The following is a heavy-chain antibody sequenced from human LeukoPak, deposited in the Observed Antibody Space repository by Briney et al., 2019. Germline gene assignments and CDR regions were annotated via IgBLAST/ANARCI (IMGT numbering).Heavy chain of an antibody. CDR3: ARDPGRGDYYGSGSLVAADN. D-gene: IGHD3-10*01. CDR1: GFTFRTYA. J-gene: IGHJ4*02. Sequence: GRSLRLSCSASGFTFRTYAMHWVRQAPGKGLEWLAVISNDGTTEYYADAVKGRFTISRDNSKNKMNLQMNSLRSEDTAVYYCARDPGRGDYYGSGSLVAADNRGQGTLVTVSS. CDR2: ISNDGTTE. V-gene: IGHV3-30-3*01.